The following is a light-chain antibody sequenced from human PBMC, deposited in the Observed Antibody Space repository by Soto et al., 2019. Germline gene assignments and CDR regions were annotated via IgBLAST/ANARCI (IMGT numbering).Light chain of an antibody. Sequence: DIQMTQSPSTLSASVGDRVTITCRASQSISSWLAWYQQKPGKAPKLLIYKTSNLKSGVPSRFSGSRSGTEFTLAISSLQPDDFATYYFQQYNSYPWTFGQGTKVEIK. CDR3: QQYNSYPWT. CDR2: KTS. CDR1: QSISSW. V-gene: IGKV1-5*03. J-gene: IGKJ1*01.